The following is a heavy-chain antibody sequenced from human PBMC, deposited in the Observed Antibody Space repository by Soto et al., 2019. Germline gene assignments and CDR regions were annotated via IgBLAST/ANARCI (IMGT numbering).Heavy chain of an antibody. D-gene: IGHD6-19*01. J-gene: IGHJ4*02. CDR2: ISGSGGST. CDR1: GFTFSSYA. V-gene: IGHV3-23*01. CDR3: ASRGRYSSGWYDY. Sequence: PGGSLRRSWAAAGFTFSSYAMSWVRQAPGKGLEWVSAISGSGGSTYYADSVKGRFTISRDNSNNTLYLQMNSLRAEDTAVYYRASRGRYSSGWYDYWRQGTLVTTSP.